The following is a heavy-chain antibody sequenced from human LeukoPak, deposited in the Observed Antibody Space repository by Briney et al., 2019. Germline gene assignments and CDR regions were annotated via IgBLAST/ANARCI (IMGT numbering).Heavy chain of an antibody. J-gene: IGHJ6*02. CDR3: ARGRSSGPYYYYGMDV. D-gene: IGHD3-22*01. CDR1: GYSFTSYW. V-gene: IGHV5-51*01. CDR2: IYPGDSDT. Sequence: GESQKISCKGSGYSFTSYWIGWVRQMPGKGLEWMGIIYPGDSDTRYSPSFQGQVTISADKSISTAYLQWSSLKASDTAMYYCARGRSSGPYYYYGMDVWGQGTTVTVSS.